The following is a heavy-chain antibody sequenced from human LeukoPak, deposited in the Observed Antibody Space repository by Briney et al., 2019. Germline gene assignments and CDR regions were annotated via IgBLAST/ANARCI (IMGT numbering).Heavy chain of an antibody. D-gene: IGHD6-6*01. CDR1: GFTFSSYR. Sequence: PGGSLRLSCAASGFTFSSYRMSWVRQAPGKGLEWVANIKQDGSEKYYVDSVKGRFTISRDNAKNPLYLQMNSLRAEDTAVYYCARASSSQAYYYYYYMDVWGKGTTVTVSS. CDR3: ARASSSQAYYYYYYMDV. J-gene: IGHJ6*03. CDR2: IKQDGSEK. V-gene: IGHV3-7*01.